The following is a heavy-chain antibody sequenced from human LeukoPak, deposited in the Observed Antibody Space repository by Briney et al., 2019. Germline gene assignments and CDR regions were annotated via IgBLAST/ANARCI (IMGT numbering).Heavy chain of an antibody. V-gene: IGHV3-48*02. D-gene: IGHD5-18*01. Sequence: PGGSLRLSCAASGFTFSTFSMNWVRQAPGKGLEWVSYISSSSSTIYYADSVKGRFTISRDNAKNSLYLQMNSLRDEDTAVYYCARYVDTTMLTWGQGTLVTVSS. CDR1: GFTFSTFS. J-gene: IGHJ4*02. CDR2: ISSSSSTI. CDR3: ARYVDTTMLT.